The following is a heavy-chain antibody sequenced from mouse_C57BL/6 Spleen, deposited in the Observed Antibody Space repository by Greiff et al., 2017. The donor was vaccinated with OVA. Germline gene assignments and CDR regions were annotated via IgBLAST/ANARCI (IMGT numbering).Heavy chain of an antibody. CDR3: ARRGDDYEGFAY. CDR1: GYTFTSYW. J-gene: IGHJ3*01. V-gene: IGHV1-64*01. D-gene: IGHD2-4*01. CDR2: IHPNSGST. Sequence: VQLQQPGAELVKPGASVKLSCKASGYTFTSYWMHWVKQRPGQGLEWIGMIHPNSGSTNYNEKFKSKATLTVDKSSSTAYMQLSSLTSEDSAVYYCARRGDDYEGFAYWGQGTLVTVSA.